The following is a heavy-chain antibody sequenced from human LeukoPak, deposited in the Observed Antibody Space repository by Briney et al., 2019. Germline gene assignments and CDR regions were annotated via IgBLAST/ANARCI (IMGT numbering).Heavy chain of an antibody. V-gene: IGHV4-4*02. CDR3: AREGGFYRPLDY. Sequence: PSGTLSLTCGVSGGSISSTNWWTWVRQPPGGGLEWIGEVHLNGRTHYSPSLESRVTISVDMSENHISLKLTSVTAADTAAYYCAREGGFYRPLDYSGPGTLVIVSS. J-gene: IGHJ4*02. D-gene: IGHD2/OR15-2a*01. CDR1: GGSISSTNW. CDR2: VHLNGRT.